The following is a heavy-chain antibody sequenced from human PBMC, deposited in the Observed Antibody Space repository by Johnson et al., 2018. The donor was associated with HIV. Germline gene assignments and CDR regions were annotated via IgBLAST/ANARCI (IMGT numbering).Heavy chain of an antibody. CDR3: ARGRKVIKAADGLDNDAFDM. D-gene: IGHD6-13*01. CDR2: ISYDGSDK. Sequence: VQLVESGGGVVQPGKSLRISCAVSEFTLSDYTMHWVRLAPGRGLQWVAVISYDGSDKYYADSVKGRFTVSRDNSRSTLLLQMDSLSVEETAVYYCARGRKVIKAADGLDNDAFDMWGQGTMVTGSS. V-gene: IGHV3-30*04. J-gene: IGHJ3*02. CDR1: EFTLSDYT.